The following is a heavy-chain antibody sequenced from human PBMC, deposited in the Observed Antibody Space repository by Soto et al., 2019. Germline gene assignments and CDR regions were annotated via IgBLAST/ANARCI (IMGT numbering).Heavy chain of an antibody. CDR3: ARSYGDYQFDY. J-gene: IGHJ4*02. V-gene: IGHV4-30-2*01. CDR2: IYHSGST. CDR1: GGSISSGGYS. Sequence: SETLSLTCAVSGGSISSGGYSWSWIRQPPGKGLEWIGYIYHSGSTYYNPSLKSRVTISVDRSKNQFSLKLNSVTAADTAVYYCARSYGDYQFDYWGQGTLVTVSS. D-gene: IGHD4-17*01.